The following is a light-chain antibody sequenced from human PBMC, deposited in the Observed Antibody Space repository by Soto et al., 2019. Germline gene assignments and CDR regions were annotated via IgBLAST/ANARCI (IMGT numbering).Light chain of an antibody. CDR1: SGHSSYA. J-gene: IGLJ2*01. CDR2: LSSDGSH. CDR3: QTWDPGARGV. V-gene: IGLV4-69*01. Sequence: QPVLTQSPSASASLGASVKLTCTLSSGHSSYAIAWHQQQPEKGPRYLMKLSSDGSHSKGDGIPDRFSGSSSGAERYLTIPSFRSEDGADYYCQTWDPGARGVFGEGPSSPS.